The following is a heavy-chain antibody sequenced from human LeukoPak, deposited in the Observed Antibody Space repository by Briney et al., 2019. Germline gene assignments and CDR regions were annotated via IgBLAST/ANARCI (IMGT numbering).Heavy chain of an antibody. CDR2: INGDGSGT. Sequence: GGSLRLSCAASGFTFSTYWMHCVRQAPGKGLLCVSRINGDGSGTSYADSVKGRFTISRDNAKNTLYLQMNSLRADDTAVYYCARDLGIVGAPGAFDIWGQGTMVTVSS. CDR1: GFTFSTYW. D-gene: IGHD1-26*01. J-gene: IGHJ3*02. CDR3: ARDLGIVGAPGAFDI. V-gene: IGHV3-74*01.